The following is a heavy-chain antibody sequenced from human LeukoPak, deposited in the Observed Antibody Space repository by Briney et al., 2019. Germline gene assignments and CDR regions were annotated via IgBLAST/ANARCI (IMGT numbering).Heavy chain of an antibody. D-gene: IGHD4-17*01. Sequence: ASVKVSCMASGYTFTSYGISWVRQAPGQGLEWMGRISAYNGNTNYAHKFQGRVTMTTDTSTSTAYMELRSLRSDDTAVYYCARSTVTTFGVDWFDPWGQGTLVTVSS. V-gene: IGHV1-18*01. CDR3: ARSTVTTFGVDWFDP. CDR2: ISAYNGNT. CDR1: GYTFTSYG. J-gene: IGHJ5*02.